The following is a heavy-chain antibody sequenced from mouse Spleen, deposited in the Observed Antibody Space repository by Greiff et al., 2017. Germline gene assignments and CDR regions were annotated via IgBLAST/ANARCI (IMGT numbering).Heavy chain of an antibody. CDR2: ISSGGGNT. J-gene: IGHJ2*01. V-gene: IGHV5-9-3*01. Sequence: EVHLVESGGGLVKLGGSLKLSCAASGFTFSSYAMSWVRQTPEKRLEWVATISSGGGNTYYPDSVKGRFTISRDNAKNTLYLQMSSLKSEDTAMYYCARQGVYYDYEGLYFDYWGQGTTLTVSS. CDR1: GFTFSSYA. D-gene: IGHD2-4*01. CDR3: ARQGVYYDYEGLYFDY.